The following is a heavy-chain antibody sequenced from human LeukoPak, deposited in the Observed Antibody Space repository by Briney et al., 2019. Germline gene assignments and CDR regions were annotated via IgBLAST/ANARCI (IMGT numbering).Heavy chain of an antibody. CDR2: IGGSGTTI. CDR1: GFTFSDYY. CDR3: ARFAGSGSYYIDY. Sequence: GGSLRLSCAASGFTFSDYYMSWIRQAPGKGLEWASHIGGSGTTIFYAHSVKGRFTISRDNAKNSLYLQMNSLRAEDTAVYYCARFAGSGSYYIDYWGQGTLITVSS. D-gene: IGHD3-10*01. J-gene: IGHJ4*02. V-gene: IGHV3-11*01.